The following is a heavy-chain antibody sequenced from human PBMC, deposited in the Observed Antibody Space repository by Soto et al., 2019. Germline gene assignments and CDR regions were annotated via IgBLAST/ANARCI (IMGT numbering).Heavy chain of an antibody. D-gene: IGHD2-21*02. CDR3: ARGRYCGGDCPNYYYGMDV. V-gene: IGHV1-18*04. CDR2: ISAYNGNT. CDR1: GYTFTSYG. Sequence: GASVKVSFKASGYTFTSYGISWVRQAPGQGLEWMGWISAYNGNTNYAQKLQGRVTMTTDTSTSTAYMELRSLRSDDTAVYYCARGRYCGGDCPNYYYGMDVWGQGTTVTVSS. J-gene: IGHJ6*02.